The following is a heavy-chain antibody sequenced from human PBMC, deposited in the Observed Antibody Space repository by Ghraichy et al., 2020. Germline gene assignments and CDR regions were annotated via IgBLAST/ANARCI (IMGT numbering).Heavy chain of an antibody. D-gene: IGHD1/OR15-1a*01. CDR2: VKGDGGFS. CDR3: ARGVIGTPGMDY. CDR1: GFTFSSHW. V-gene: IGHV3-74*01. Sequence: GSLRLSCIASGFTFSSHWMHWVRQAPGEGLLWVANVKGDGGFSAHADSVRGRFTISRDNAKNTLYLQMNSLIAEDTAVYYCARGVIGTPGMDYWGQGTLVTVSS. J-gene: IGHJ4*02.